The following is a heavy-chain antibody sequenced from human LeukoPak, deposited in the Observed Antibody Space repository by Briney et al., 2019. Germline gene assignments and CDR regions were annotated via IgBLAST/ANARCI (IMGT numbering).Heavy chain of an antibody. V-gene: IGHV3-7*01. CDR1: GFTFSGHL. J-gene: IGHJ4*02. CDR3: TRDRSRAEDD. D-gene: IGHD1-14*01. Sequence: GGSLRLSCAASGFTFSGHLMSWVRQAPGKGLEWVANINQGGSDKYYVDSVKGRFTISRDNASNLLYLQMNSLRGEDTAVYYCTRDRSRAEDDWGQGTLVTVSS. CDR2: INQGGSDK.